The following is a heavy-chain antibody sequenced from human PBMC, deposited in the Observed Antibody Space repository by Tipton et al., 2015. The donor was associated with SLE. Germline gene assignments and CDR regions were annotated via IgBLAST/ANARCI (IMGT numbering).Heavy chain of an antibody. D-gene: IGHD5-12*01. CDR3: AGRLPRYSGYDYFDY. CDR1: GGSISSYY. J-gene: IGHJ4*02. V-gene: IGHV4-59*08. CDR2: IYYSGST. Sequence: TLSLTCTVSGGSISSYYWSWIRQPPGKGLEWIGYIYYSGSTNYNPSLKSRVTISVDTSKNQFSLKLSSVTAADTAVYYCAGRLPRYSGYDYFDYWGQGTLVTVSS.